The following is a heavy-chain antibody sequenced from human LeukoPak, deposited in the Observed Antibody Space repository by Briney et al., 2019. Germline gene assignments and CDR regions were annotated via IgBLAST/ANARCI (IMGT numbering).Heavy chain of an antibody. CDR1: GFIFSTYS. CDR3: AKTHGPYCSGGTCLDHYYYMDV. Sequence: PGGSLRLSCAVSGFIFSTYSMNWVRQAPGKGLEWVAFVRYDETNKYYADSVKGRFTISRDNSKNTLYLQMNSLRVEDTAIYYCAKTHGPYCSGGTCLDHYYYMDVWGKGTTVTVSS. V-gene: IGHV3-30*02. CDR2: VRYDETNK. D-gene: IGHD2-15*01. J-gene: IGHJ6*03.